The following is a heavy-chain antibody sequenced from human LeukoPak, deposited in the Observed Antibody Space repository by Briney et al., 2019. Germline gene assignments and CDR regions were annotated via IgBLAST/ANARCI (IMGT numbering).Heavy chain of an antibody. J-gene: IGHJ4*02. CDR2: ISSSSSYI. CDR3: ARDPRVGATASFDY. D-gene: IGHD1-26*01. V-gene: IGHV3-21*01. CDR1: GFTFSSYS. Sequence: TSGGSLRLSCAASGFTFSSYSVNWVRQAPGKGLEWVSSISSSSSYIYYADSVKGRFTISRDNAKNSLYLQMNSLRAEDTAVYYCARDPRVGATASFDYWGQGTLVTVSS.